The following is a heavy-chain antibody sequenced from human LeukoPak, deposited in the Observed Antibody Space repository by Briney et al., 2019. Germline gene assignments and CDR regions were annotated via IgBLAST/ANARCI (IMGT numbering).Heavy chain of an antibody. D-gene: IGHD2-15*01. J-gene: IGHJ4*02. CDR3: ARTVVAAFFDY. CDR1: GGTFSSYA. CDR2: IIPIFGTA. Sequence: VASVKVSCKASGGTFSSYAISWVRQAPGQGLEWMGGIIPIFGTANYAQKFQGRVTITADESTSTAYMELSSLRSEDTAVYYCARTVVAAFFDYWGQGTLVTVSS. V-gene: IGHV1-69*01.